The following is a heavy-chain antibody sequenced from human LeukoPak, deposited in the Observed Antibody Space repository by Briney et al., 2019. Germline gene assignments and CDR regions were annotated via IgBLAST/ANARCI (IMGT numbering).Heavy chain of an antibody. V-gene: IGHV4-59*01. J-gene: IGHJ3*02. D-gene: IGHD3-16*02. CDR3: ARGFFGSIDYVRGSCRYAFDI. CDR2: IYYSGST. CDR1: GGSISSYY. Sequence: SETLSLTCTVSGGSISSYYWSWIRQPPGEGLEWIGYIYYSGSTNYNPSLKSRVTISVDTSKNQFSLKLSSVTAADTAVYYCARGFFGSIDYVRGSCRYAFDIWGQGTMVTVSS.